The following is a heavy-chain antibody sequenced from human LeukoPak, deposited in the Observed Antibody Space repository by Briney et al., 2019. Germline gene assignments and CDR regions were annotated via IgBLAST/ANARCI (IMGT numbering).Heavy chain of an antibody. J-gene: IGHJ2*01. CDR3: ARASVIVVVDWYFDL. CDR1: GGTFSSYA. Sequence: SVKVSCKASGGTFSSYAISWVRQAPGQGLEWMGGIIPIFGTANYAQKFQGRVTITADKSTSTAYMELSSLRSEDTAVYYCARASVIVVVDWYFDLWGRGTLVTVSS. CDR2: IIPIFGTA. D-gene: IGHD3-22*01. V-gene: IGHV1-69*06.